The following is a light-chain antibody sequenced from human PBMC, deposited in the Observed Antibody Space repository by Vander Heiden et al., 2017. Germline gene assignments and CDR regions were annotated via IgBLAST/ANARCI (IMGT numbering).Light chain of an antibody. V-gene: IGLV2-8*01. CDR3: SSYAGSNNLV. CDR2: EVS. J-gene: IGLJ3*02. CDR1: SVDVGGYHY. Sequence: QSALTQPPSASGFPGQSVTISCTGTSVDVGGYHYVSWYRQHPGKAPKVMIYEVSKRPSGVPDRFSGSKSGNTASLTVSGLLAEDEADYYCSSYAGSNNLVFGGGTKLTVL.